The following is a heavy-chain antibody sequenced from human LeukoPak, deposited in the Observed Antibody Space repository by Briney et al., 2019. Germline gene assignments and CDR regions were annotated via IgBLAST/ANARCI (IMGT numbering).Heavy chain of an antibody. V-gene: IGHV3-53*01. CDR1: GFTVSSNY. CDR3: AKGSYYDSSGSFYFDY. Sequence: GGSLRLSCAASGFTVSSNYMSWVRQAPGKGLEWVSVIYSGGSTYYADSVKGRFTISRDNSKNTLYLQMNTLRAEDTAVYYCAKGSYYDSSGSFYFDYWGQGTLVTVSS. J-gene: IGHJ4*02. CDR2: IYSGGST. D-gene: IGHD3-22*01.